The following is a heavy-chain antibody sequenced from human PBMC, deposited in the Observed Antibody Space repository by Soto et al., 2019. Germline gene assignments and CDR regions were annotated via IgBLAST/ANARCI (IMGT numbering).Heavy chain of an antibody. CDR1: GFTFSSYG. CDR3: AKRXYCSGGSCYTSSGSFDY. CDR2: ISYYASKK. V-gene: IGHV3-30*18. J-gene: IGHJ4*02. Sequence: SLRLSCAASGFTFSSYGMRWVRQPPGKGLEWVAVISYYASKKYYEDSVKGRFTISRDNTKNTLYLQMNSLRADETAVYYCAKRXYCSGGSCYTSSGSFDYWGQGTLVTVSS. D-gene: IGHD2-15*01.